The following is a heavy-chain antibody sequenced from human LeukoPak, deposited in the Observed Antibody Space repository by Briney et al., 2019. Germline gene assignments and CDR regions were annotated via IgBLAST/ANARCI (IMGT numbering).Heavy chain of an antibody. CDR3: ARQYSIAAAGNWFDP. D-gene: IGHD6-13*01. CDR2: IYHSGSS. Sequence: ASETLSLTCAVSGYAISSGYYWGWIRQPPGKGVEWIGSIYHSGSSYYNPSLKSRVTISVDTSKDQFSLKLSSVTAADTAVYYRARQYSIAAAGNWFDPWGQGTLVTVSS. J-gene: IGHJ5*02. V-gene: IGHV4-38-2*01. CDR1: GYAISSGYY.